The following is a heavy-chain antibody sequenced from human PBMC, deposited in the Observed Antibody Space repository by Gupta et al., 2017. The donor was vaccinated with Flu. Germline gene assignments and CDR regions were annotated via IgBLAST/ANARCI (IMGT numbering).Heavy chain of an antibody. J-gene: IGHJ3*02. Sequence: QASGQGLEWMGWMNPDSGNTGYAQNVQGRVTMTRDTSTGTAYMELSSLRSEDTAVYYCARGTPGRPEGGLEGGAFDIWGQGTMVTVSA. D-gene: IGHD3-3*01. V-gene: IGHV1-8*01. CDR2: MNPDSGNT. CDR3: ARGTPGRPEGGLEGGAFDI.